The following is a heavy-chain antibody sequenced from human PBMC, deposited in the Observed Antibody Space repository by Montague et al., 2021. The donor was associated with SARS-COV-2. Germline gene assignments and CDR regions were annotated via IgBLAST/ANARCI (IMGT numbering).Heavy chain of an antibody. D-gene: IGHD5-12*01. CDR1: GDSISSFY. V-gene: IGHV4-4*07. J-gene: IGHJ4*02. CDR2: IYASGGT. Sequence: SETLSLTCTVSGDSISSFYWNWIRQPAGKGLEWIGRIYASGGTNYNPSLKSRDTISVDTSKNQFSLKLTSVTAADTAVYYCARAHSGSWAHLDNWSQGSLVTVSS. CDR3: ARAHSGSWAHLDN.